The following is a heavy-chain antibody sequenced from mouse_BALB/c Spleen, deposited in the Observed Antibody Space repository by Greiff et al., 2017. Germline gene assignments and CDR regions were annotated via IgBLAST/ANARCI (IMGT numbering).Heavy chain of an antibody. CDR1: GFSLTGYG. V-gene: IGHV2-6-7*01. J-gene: IGHJ4*01. CDR2: IWGDGST. CDR3: ARGLVGYRYYYAMDY. Sequence: QVQLQQSGPGLVAPSQSLSITCTVSGFSLTGYGVNWVRQPPGKGLEWLGMIWGDGSTDYNSALKSRLSISKDNSKSQVFLKMNSLQTDDTARYYCARGLVGYRYYYAMDYWGQGTSVTVSS. D-gene: IGHD2-2*01.